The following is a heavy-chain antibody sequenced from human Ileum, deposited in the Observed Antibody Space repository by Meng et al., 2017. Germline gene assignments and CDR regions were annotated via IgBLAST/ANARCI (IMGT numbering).Heavy chain of an antibody. CDR3: AREWSGSYRHFDY. CDR1: GGSISTSDW. CDR2: IHHSGST. V-gene: IGHV4-4*02. J-gene: IGHJ4*02. D-gene: IGHD1-26*01. Sequence: QGQPQESGPGLLKPSGTLSLTCAVSGGSISTSDWWSWVRQPPGKGLEWIGEIHHSGSTNYNPSLKSRVTISVDKSKNQFSLKLNSVTAADTAVYYCAREWSGSYRHFDYWGQGTLVTVSS.